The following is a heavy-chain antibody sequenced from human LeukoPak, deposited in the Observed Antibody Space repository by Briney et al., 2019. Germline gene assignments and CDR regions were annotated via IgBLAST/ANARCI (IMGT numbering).Heavy chain of an antibody. Sequence: GESLKISCKGSGYSFTSYWIGWVRQMPGKGLEWMGIIYPGDSDTRYSPSFQGQVTISAVKSISTAYLQWSSLKASDTAMYYCARHEYSSGWTADYWGQGTLVTVSS. J-gene: IGHJ4*02. D-gene: IGHD6-19*01. CDR1: GYSFTSYW. CDR3: ARHEYSSGWTADY. CDR2: IYPGDSDT. V-gene: IGHV5-51*01.